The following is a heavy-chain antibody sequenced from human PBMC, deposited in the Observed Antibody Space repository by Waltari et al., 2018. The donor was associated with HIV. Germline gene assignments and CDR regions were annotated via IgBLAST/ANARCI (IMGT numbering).Heavy chain of an antibody. J-gene: IGHJ3*02. V-gene: IGHV4-34*02. CDR1: GGSFSGYY. CDR2: IIYVGTT. Sequence: QVHLQQWGAGLLKPSETLSLTCGVYGGSFSGYYWSWISQPTGKGLEWLGEIIYVGTTNYNPSLKSRVNVLLDTSKTQCSLQVSSVTAADTAVYYCARRMDNWGLQAFDIWGQGTMVTVSS. D-gene: IGHD7-27*01. CDR3: ARRMDNWGLQAFDI.